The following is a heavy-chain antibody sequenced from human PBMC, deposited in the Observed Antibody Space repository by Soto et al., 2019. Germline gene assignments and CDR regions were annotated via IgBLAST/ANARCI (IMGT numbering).Heavy chain of an antibody. CDR3: ARGRLSSWLTNYLDF. Sequence: ASVKVSCKASGYTFTSYGISWVRQAPGQGLEWMGWISAYNGNTNYAQKLQGRVTMTTETSTSTAYMELRSLRSDDTAVYYCARGRLSSWLTNYLDFWGPGTLVTVSS. CDR1: GYTFTSYG. D-gene: IGHD6-13*01. V-gene: IGHV1-18*01. CDR2: ISAYNGNT. J-gene: IGHJ4*02.